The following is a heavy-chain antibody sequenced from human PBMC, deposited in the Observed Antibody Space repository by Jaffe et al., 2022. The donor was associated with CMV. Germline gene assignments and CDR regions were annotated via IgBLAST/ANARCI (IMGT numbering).Heavy chain of an antibody. CDR3: ARGYAYSGSYYGGY. J-gene: IGHJ4*02. V-gene: IGHV3-48*03. D-gene: IGHD1-26*01. CDR1: GFTFSSYE. CDR2: ISSSGSTI. Sequence: EVQLVESGGGLVQPGGSLRLSCAASGFTFSSYEMNWVRQAPGKGLEWVSYISSSGSTIYYADSVKGRFTISRDNAKNSLYLQMNSLRAEDTAVYYCARGYAYSGSYYGGYWGQGTLVTVSS.